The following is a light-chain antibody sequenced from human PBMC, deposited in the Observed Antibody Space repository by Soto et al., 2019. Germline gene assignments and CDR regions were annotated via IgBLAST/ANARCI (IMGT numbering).Light chain of an antibody. CDR2: GNS. CDR1: SSNIGAGHD. V-gene: IGLV1-40*01. J-gene: IGLJ3*02. Sequence: QSVLTQPPSVSGAPGQRVTISCTGSSSNIGAGHDVKWYQQLPGTAPKLLIHGNSNRPSGVPDRFSGSKSGTSASLAITGLQAEDEADYYCQSYDSSLSGWVFGGGTKVTVL. CDR3: QSYDSSLSGWV.